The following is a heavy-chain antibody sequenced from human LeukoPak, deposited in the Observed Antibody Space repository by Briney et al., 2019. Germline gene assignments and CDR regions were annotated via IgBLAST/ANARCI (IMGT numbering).Heavy chain of an antibody. CDR1: GGTFSSYA. V-gene: IGHV1-69*05. J-gene: IGHJ6*03. CDR3: AAGKRTLAAAGWRIKSVYYMDV. Sequence: ASVKVSCKASGGTFSSYAISWVRQAPGQGLEWMGGIIPIFGTANYAQKFQGRVTITTDESTSTAYMELSSLSSEDTAVYYCAAGKRTLAAAGWRIKSVYYMDVWGKGTTVTVSS. CDR2: IIPIFGTA. D-gene: IGHD6-13*01.